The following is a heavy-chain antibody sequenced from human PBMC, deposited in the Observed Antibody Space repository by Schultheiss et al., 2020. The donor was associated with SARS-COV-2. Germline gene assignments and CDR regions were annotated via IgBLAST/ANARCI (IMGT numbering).Heavy chain of an antibody. V-gene: IGHV1-46*01. CDR2: INPSGGST. D-gene: IGHD4-17*01. J-gene: IGHJ4*02. CDR1: GYIFTNYG. CDR3: ARGPTVTGPSCCFDY. Sequence: ASVKVSCKASGYIFTNYGISWVRQAPGQGLEWMGIINPSGGSTSYAQKFQGRVTMTRDTSVSTVYMELTRLRSDDTAVYYCARGPTVTGPSCCFDYWGQGTLVTVSS.